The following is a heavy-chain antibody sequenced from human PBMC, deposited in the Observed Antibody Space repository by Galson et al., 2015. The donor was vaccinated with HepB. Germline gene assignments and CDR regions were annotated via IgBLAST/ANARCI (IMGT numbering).Heavy chain of an antibody. J-gene: IGHJ5*02. CDR2: ISAYNGNT. V-gene: IGHV1-18*04. CDR3: ARDRLSSGWIFWFDP. CDR1: GYTFTSYG. Sequence: SVKVSCKASGYTFTSYGISWVRQVPGQGLEWMGWISAYNGNTNYAQKLQGRVTMTTDTSTSTAYMELRSLRSDDTAVYYCARDRLSSGWIFWFDPWGQGTLVTVSS. D-gene: IGHD6-19*01.